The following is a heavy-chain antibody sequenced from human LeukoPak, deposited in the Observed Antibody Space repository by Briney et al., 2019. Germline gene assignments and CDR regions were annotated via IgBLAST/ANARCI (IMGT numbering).Heavy chain of an antibody. J-gene: IGHJ3*02. V-gene: IGHV4-59*01. CDR3: ARSTYYYGSGSYAFDI. D-gene: IGHD3-10*01. CDR1: GGSISSYY. Sequence: SETLSLTCTVSGGSISSYYWSWIRQPPGKGLEWIGYIYYSGSTNYNPSLKSRVTISVDTSKNQFSLKLSSVTAADTAVYYCARSTYYYGSGSYAFDIWGQGTMVTASS. CDR2: IYYSGST.